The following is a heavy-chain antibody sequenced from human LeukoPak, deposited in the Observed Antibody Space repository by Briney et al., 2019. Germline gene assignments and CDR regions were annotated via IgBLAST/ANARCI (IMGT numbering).Heavy chain of an antibody. CDR2: IIPIFGTA. J-gene: IGHJ6*03. V-gene: IGHV1-69*05. CDR1: GGTFSSYA. Sequence: SVKVSCKASGGTFSSYAISWVRQAPGQGLEWMGGIIPIFGTANYAQKFQGRVTITTDESTSTAYMELSSLRSEDTAVYYCARGSMVRGVTTTYYMDVWGKGTTVTVSS. CDR3: ARGSMVRGVTTTYYMDV. D-gene: IGHD3-10*01.